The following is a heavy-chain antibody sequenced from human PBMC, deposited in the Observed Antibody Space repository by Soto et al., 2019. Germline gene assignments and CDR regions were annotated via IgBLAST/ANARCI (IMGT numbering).Heavy chain of an antibody. Sequence: PGESLKISCKGSGYSFTSYWIGWVRQMPGKGLEWMGIIYPGDSDTRYSPSFQGQVTISADKSISTAYLQWSSLKASDTAMYYCAKGGGDSSSWYSFDYWGQGTLVTVSS. CDR1: GYSFTSYW. V-gene: IGHV5-51*01. CDR2: IYPGDSDT. CDR3: AKGGGDSSSWYSFDY. J-gene: IGHJ4*02. D-gene: IGHD6-13*01.